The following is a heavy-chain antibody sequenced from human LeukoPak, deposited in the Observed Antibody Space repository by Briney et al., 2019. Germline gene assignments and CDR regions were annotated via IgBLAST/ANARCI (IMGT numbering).Heavy chain of an antibody. V-gene: IGHV4-59*01. D-gene: IGHD6-19*01. Sequence: SETLSLTCTVSGGSINIYYWSWIRQPPGKGLEWVGYIYYSGSTNYKPSLKRRVTISVDTSKNQFSLKVSSVTAADTAVYYCASSRSSSGWSLIDYWGQGALVTVSS. J-gene: IGHJ4*02. CDR1: GGSINIYY. CDR2: IYYSGST. CDR3: ASSRSSSGWSLIDY.